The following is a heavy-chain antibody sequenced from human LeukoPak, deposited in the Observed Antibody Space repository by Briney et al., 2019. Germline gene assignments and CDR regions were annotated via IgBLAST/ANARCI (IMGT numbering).Heavy chain of an antibody. V-gene: IGHV3-7*01. D-gene: IGHD6-25*01. J-gene: IGHJ5*02. CDR2: IKQDGSEK. CDR3: ARDIGLRKAAPPGWFDP. Sequence: GGSLRLSCAASGFTFNSYWMSWLRQAPGKGLEWVASIKQDGSEKYCVDSVKGRFTISRDNANNSLYLQMNSLRADDTAVYYCARDIGLRKAAPPGWFDPWGQGALVTVSS. CDR1: GFTFNSYW.